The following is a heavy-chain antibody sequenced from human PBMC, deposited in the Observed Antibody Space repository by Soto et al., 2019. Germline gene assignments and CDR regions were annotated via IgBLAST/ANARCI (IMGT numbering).Heavy chain of an antibody. CDR1: GFTVSSNY. D-gene: IGHD3-22*01. CDR2: IYSGGST. Sequence: GGSLRLSCAASGFTVSSNYMSWVRQAPGKGLEWVSVIYSGGSTYYADSVKGRFTISRDNSKNTLYLQMNSLRAEDTAVYYCARAVLYYYDSSGYYGVGNYFDYWGQGTLVTVSS. CDR3: ARAVLYYYDSSGYYGVGNYFDY. J-gene: IGHJ4*02. V-gene: IGHV3-53*01.